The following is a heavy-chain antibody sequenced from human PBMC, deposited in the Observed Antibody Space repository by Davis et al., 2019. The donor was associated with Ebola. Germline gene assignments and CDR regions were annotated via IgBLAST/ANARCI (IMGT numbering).Heavy chain of an antibody. CDR3: ARTRYGDYGYFDL. D-gene: IGHD4-17*01. CDR1: GYTFTSYG. Sequence: ASVKVSCKTSGYTFTSYGVSWVRQAPGQGLEWMGWMSSYNGNTNYDQKFQGRVTMTTDTTTSTAYMELRSLRSDDTAVYYCARTRYGDYGYFDLWGRGTLVTVSS. J-gene: IGHJ2*01. V-gene: IGHV1-18*01. CDR2: MSSYNGNT.